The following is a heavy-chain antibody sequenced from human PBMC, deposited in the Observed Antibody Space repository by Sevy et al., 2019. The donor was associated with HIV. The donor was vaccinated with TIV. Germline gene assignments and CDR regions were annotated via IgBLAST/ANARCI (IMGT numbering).Heavy chain of an antibody. CDR1: GGSISNTAYY. CDR2: IYYSGNT. D-gene: IGHD3-10*01. CDR3: ARQKLYFGSGSHFDY. V-gene: IGHV4-39*01. Sequence: SETLSLTCTVSGGSISNTAYYWGWIRQPPGKGVEWIATIYYSGNTYYNPSLKSRVAISVDTSKNQFSLKLSSVTAADTAVYYCARQKLYFGSGSHFDYWCQGTLVTVSS. J-gene: IGHJ4*02.